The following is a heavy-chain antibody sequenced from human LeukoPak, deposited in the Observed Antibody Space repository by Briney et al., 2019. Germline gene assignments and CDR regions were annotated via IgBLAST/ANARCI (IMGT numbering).Heavy chain of an antibody. Sequence: PGGSLRLSCAASGFTFSSYAMHWVRQAPGKGLEWVAVISYDGSNKYYADSVKGRFTISRDNSKNTLYLQMNSLRAEDTALYYCAKGVGAVAPDYWGQGTLVTVSS. D-gene: IGHD6-19*01. CDR3: AKGVGAVAPDY. V-gene: IGHV3-30*04. J-gene: IGHJ4*02. CDR1: GFTFSSYA. CDR2: ISYDGSNK.